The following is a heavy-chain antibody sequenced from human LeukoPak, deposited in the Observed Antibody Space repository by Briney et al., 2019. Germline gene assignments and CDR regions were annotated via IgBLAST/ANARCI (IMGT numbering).Heavy chain of an antibody. V-gene: IGHV1-69*13. J-gene: IGHJ4*02. CDR1: GGTFISYA. CDR2: IIPIFGTA. CDR3: ASERTVTPWYFDY. Sequence: SVKVSCKASGGTFISYAISWVRQAPGQGLEWMGGIIPIFGTANYAQKFQGRVTITADESTSTAYMELSSLRSENTAVYYCASERTVTPWYFDYWGQGTLVTVSS. D-gene: IGHD4-17*01.